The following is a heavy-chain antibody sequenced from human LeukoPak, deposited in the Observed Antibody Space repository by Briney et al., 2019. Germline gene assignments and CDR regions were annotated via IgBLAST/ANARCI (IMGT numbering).Heavy chain of an antibody. Sequence: PGGSLRLSCAVSGFTLSRYAMHWVRQAPGKGLEWVAVISYDGSNKYYADPVKGRFTISRDNSKNTLYLQMNSLRAEDTAVYYCARDYYYDSSGYDYGGYYWGQGTLVTVSS. CDR2: ISYDGSNK. D-gene: IGHD3-22*01. J-gene: IGHJ4*02. CDR3: ARDYYYDSSGYDYGGYY. V-gene: IGHV3-30-3*01. CDR1: GFTLSRYA.